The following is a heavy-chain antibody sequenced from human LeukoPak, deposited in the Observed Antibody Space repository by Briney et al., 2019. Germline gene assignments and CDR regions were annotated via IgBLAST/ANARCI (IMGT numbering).Heavy chain of an antibody. CDR2: MNPNSGNT. CDR3: ARGLFSYYGSGSYIAFDI. J-gene: IGHJ3*02. D-gene: IGHD3-10*01. CDR1: GYTFTSYD. Sequence: ASVKVSCKASGYTFTSYDINWVRQATGQGLEWMGWMNPNSGNTGYAQKFQGRVTMTRNTPISTAYMELSSLRSEDTAVYYCARGLFSYYGSGSYIAFDIWGQGTMVTVSS. V-gene: IGHV1-8*01.